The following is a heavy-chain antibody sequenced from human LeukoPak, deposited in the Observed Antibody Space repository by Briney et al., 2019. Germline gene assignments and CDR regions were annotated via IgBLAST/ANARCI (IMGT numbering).Heavy chain of an antibody. V-gene: IGHV3-21*01. CDR1: GFTFSSYN. J-gene: IGHJ5*02. D-gene: IGHD2/OR15-2a*01. CDR3: VRIPNSANFPNWFDP. Sequence: GGSLRLSCAASGFTFSSYNMNWVRQAPEKGLEWISSISGSSAYIYYADSVKGRFTISRDNAKNSLYLQMNSLRADDTAVYYCVRIPNSANFPNWFDPWGQGTLVPVSS. CDR2: ISGSSAYI.